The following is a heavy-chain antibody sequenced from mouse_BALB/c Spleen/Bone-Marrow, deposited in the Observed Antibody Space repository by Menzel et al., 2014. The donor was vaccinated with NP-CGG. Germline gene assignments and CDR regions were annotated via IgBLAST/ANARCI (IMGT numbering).Heavy chain of an antibody. Sequence: EVQRVESGGGLVKPGGSLKLSCAASGFTFSSYAMSWVRQTPEKRLEWVASISSGGSTYYPDSVKGRFTISRDNARNILYLQMSSLRSEDTAMYYCARWYHGSGFAYWGQGTLVTVSA. V-gene: IGHV5-6-5*01. J-gene: IGHJ3*01. CDR1: GFTFSSYA. CDR2: ISSGGST. CDR3: ARWYHGSGFAY. D-gene: IGHD1-1*01.